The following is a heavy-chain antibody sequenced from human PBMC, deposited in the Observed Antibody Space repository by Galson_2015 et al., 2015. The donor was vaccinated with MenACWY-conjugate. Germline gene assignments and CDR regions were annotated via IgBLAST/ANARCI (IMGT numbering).Heavy chain of an antibody. CDR3: VKERGSLSHNYYFYFMDV. D-gene: IGHD6-6*01. CDR1: GFSFRSNA. Sequence: SLRLSCEASGFSFRSNAMSWVRQAPGKGLEWVSAIRASGGSTYYPDYAKGRFTISRDNSKNTLFLEMNSLRGEDTALYYCVKERGSLSHNYYFYFMDVWGKGTTVTVS. V-gene: IGHV3-23*01. J-gene: IGHJ6*03. CDR2: IRASGGST.